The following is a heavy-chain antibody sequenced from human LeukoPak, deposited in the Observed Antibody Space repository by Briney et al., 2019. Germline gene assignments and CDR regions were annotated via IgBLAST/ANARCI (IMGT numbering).Heavy chain of an antibody. D-gene: IGHD6-13*01. CDR3: ARDYSGSSSFDY. Sequence: ASETLSLTCTVSGGSISSYYWSWIRQPPGKGLEWVSVIYSGGSTYYADSVKGRFTISRDNSKNTLYLQMNSLRAEDTAVYYCARDYSGSSSFDYWGQGTLVTVSS. J-gene: IGHJ4*02. CDR2: IYSGGST. CDR1: GGSISSYY. V-gene: IGHV3-66*01.